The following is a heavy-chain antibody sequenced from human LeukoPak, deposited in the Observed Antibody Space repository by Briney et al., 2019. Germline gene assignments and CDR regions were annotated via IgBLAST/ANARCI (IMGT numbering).Heavy chain of an antibody. CDR3: ARHGGSGSFDY. CDR1: GGSISSYY. CDR2: SYYSGTT. D-gene: IGHD3-3*01. J-gene: IGHJ4*02. Sequence: KASETLSLTCTVSGGSISSYYWSWIRQPPGKGLEWIGYSYYSGTTTPHPSLKSRVTISVDPSKNQFSLRLTSVTAADTAVYYCARHGGSGSFDYWGQGTLVTVSS. V-gene: IGHV4-59*08.